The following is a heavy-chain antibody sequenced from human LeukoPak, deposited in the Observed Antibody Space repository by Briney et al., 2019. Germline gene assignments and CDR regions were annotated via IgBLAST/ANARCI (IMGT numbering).Heavy chain of an antibody. CDR1: GGTFSSYA. V-gene: IGHV1-69*05. Sequence: SVKVSCKASGGTFSSYAISWVRQAPGQGLEWMGGIIPIFGTANYAQKFQGRVTITTDESTSTAYMELSSLRSEDTAVYYCAXGGGAYYYDSSGYYFNWFDPWGQGTLVTVSS. CDR2: IIPIFGTA. CDR3: AXGGGAYYYDSSGYYFNWFDP. D-gene: IGHD3-22*01. J-gene: IGHJ5*02.